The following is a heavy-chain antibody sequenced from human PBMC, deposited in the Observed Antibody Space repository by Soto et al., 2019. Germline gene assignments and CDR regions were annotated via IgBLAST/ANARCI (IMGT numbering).Heavy chain of an antibody. Sequence: PSETLSLTCTVSGGSVSSYYWGWIRQPPGKGLEWIGYIYYSGSTKYNPSLKSRVTMSVDTSNNQFSLKVSSVTAADTAVYYCARHSNRNYGLYYFDXWGLGALVTVSS. CDR2: IYYSGST. CDR3: ARHSNRNYGLYYFDX. D-gene: IGHD4-4*01. CDR1: GGSVSSYY. V-gene: IGHV4-59*08. J-gene: IGHJ4*02.